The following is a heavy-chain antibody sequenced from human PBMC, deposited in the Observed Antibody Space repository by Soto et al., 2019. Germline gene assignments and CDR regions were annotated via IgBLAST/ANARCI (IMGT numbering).Heavy chain of an antibody. CDR1: GYSFRIHD. CDR2: LSSYNGAK. V-gene: IGHV1-18*04. J-gene: IGHJ5*02. Sequence: QVQLVQSGTEVKKPGASVKVSCKASGYSFRIHDISWVRQAPGQPLEWMGWLSSYNGAKNYARNLQGRLTLSTDPSTSTAYMELRSLTSDDTAVYYCARGVGWFDTWGQGTLVTVSS. D-gene: IGHD1-26*01. CDR3: ARGVGWFDT.